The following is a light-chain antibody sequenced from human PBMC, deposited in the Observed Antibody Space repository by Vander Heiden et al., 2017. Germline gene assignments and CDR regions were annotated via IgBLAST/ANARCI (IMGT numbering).Light chain of an antibody. J-gene: IGKJ4*01. Sequence: EIVLPQSPATLSLSPGVRATLSCRASQSVSSYLAWYQQKPGQDPRLLIYDASNRATGIPARFSGSGSGTDFTLTISSLEPGDFAVYYCQQRSNGLTFGGGTKVEIK. CDR3: QQRSNGLT. CDR2: DAS. V-gene: IGKV3-11*01. CDR1: QSVSSY.